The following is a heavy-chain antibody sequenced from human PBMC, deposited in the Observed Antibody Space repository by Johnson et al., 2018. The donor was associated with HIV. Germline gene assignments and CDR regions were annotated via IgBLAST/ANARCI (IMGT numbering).Heavy chain of an antibody. CDR2: ISSSGSTI. V-gene: IGHV3-11*01. D-gene: IGHD6-19*01. CDR1: GFTVSSNY. Sequence: QVLLVESGGGLVQPGGSLRLSCAASGFTVSSNYMSWVRQAPGKGLEWVSYISSSGSTIYYADSVVKGRFTISRDNAKSSLFLQMSGLRAGDTALYYCAKDIGYSSCLGNTAFDMWGLGTMFTVSS. J-gene: IGHJ3*02. CDR3: AKDIGYSSCLGNTAFDM.